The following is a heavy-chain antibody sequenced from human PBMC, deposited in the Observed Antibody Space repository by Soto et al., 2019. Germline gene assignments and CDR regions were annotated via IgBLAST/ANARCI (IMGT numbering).Heavy chain of an antibody. Sequence: QVQLVQSGAEVKKPGASVKVSCKASGYTFTSEGISWVRQAPGQGLEWMGWISAYNGNTNYAQKLQGRVTMTTDTSTSTAYMELRSLRSDDTAVYYCARDLSSGSWDWYFDLWGRGTLVTVSS. J-gene: IGHJ2*01. D-gene: IGHD6-13*01. V-gene: IGHV1-18*01. CDR2: ISAYNGNT. CDR1: GYTFTSEG. CDR3: ARDLSSGSWDWYFDL.